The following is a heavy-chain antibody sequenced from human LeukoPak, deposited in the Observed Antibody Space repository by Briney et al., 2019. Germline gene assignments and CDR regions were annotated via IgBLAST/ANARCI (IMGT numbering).Heavy chain of an antibody. CDR3: AKGPLIRNWFDP. CDR2: IRYDGSNK. V-gene: IGHV3-30*02. D-gene: IGHD2-21*01. CDR1: GFTFSSYG. J-gene: IGHJ5*02. Sequence: GGSLRLSCAASGFTFSSYGMHWVRQAPGKGLEWVAFIRYDGSNKYYADSVKGRFTISRDNSKNTLYLQMNSLRAEDTAVYYCAKGPLIRNWFDPWGQGPWSPSPQ.